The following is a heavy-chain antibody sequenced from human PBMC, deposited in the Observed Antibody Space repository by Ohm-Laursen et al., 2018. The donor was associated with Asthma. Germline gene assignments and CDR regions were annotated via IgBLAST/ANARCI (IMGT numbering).Heavy chain of an antibody. CDR3: ASGHYYDSSGLFDP. D-gene: IGHD3-22*01. J-gene: IGHJ5*02. V-gene: IGHV4-31*03. CDR1: GGSISSGGYY. CDR2: IYYSGST. Sequence: SDTLSLTCTVSGGSISSGGYYWSWIRQHPGKGLEWIGYIYYSGSTYYNPSLKSRVTISVDTSKNQFSLKLSSVTAADTAVYYCASGHYYDSSGLFDPWGQGTLVTVSS.